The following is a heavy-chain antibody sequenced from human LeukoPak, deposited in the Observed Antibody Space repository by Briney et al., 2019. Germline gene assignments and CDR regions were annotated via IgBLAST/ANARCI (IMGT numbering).Heavy chain of an antibody. CDR1: GFTFSTYG. CDR2: IWSDGSNK. CDR3: ARDEYCSGGSCYDY. J-gene: IGHJ4*02. V-gene: IGHV3-33*01. D-gene: IGHD2-15*01. Sequence: GGSLRLSCVASGFTFSTYGKHWVRQAPGKGLEWVAVIWSDGSNKYYGDSVKGRFTISRDNSKNTLYLQMNSLRAEDTAVYYCARDEYCSGGSCYDYWGQGTLVTVSS.